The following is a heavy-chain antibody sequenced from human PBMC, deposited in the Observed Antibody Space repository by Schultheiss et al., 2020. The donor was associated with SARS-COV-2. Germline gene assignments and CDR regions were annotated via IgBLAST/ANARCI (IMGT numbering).Heavy chain of an antibody. D-gene: IGHD5-12*01. CDR2: ISGSGGST. J-gene: IGHJ6*03. Sequence: GGSLRLSCAASGFTFSSYAMSWVRQAPGKGLEWVSAISGSGGSTDYADSVKGRFTISRDNSKNTLYLQMNSLRAEDTAVYYCAKVGGYEIDGYYYMDVWGKGTTVTVSS. CDR3: AKVGGYEIDGYYYMDV. V-gene: IGHV3-23*01. CDR1: GFTFSSYA.